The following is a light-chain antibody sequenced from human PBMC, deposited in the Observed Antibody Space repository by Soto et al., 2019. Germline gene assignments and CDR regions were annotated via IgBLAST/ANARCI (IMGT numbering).Light chain of an antibody. V-gene: IGLV2-18*02. CDR2: EVS. CDR3: SSYTSSSTYV. CDR1: SSDVGSYNR. Sequence: QSVLTQPPSVSGSPGQSVTISCTGTSSDVGSYNRVSWYQQPPGTAPKLIIYEVSNRPSGVPVRFSGSKSGNTASLTISGLQAEDEADYYCSSYTSSSTYVFGTGTKVTVL. J-gene: IGLJ1*01.